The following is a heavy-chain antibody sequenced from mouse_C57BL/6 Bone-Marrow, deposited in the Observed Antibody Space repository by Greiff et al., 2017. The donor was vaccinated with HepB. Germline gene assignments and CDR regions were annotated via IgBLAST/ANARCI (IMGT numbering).Heavy chain of an antibody. CDR2: ISSGGSYT. D-gene: IGHD2-5*01. CDR3: ARLYSNPFAY. Sequence: EVNLVESGGDLVKPGGSLKLSCAASGFTFSSYGMSWVRQTPDKRLEWVATISSGGSYTYYPDSVKGRFTISRDNAKNTLYLQMSSLKSEDTAMYYCARLYSNPFAYWGQGTLVTVSA. V-gene: IGHV5-6*01. J-gene: IGHJ3*01. CDR1: GFTFSSYG.